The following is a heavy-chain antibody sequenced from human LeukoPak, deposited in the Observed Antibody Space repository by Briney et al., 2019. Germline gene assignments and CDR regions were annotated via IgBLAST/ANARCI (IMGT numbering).Heavy chain of an antibody. CDR2: IYSGGST. J-gene: IGHJ4*02. CDR1: GFTVSSNY. CDR3: ARGRGYCSSTTCYEGIDY. Sequence: PGRSLRLSCAASGFTVSSNYMNWVRQAPGKGLEWVPVIYSGGSTYYADSVKGRFTISRDNSKNTLYLQMNSLRAEDTAVYYCARGRGYCSSTTCYEGIDYWGQGTLVTVSS. V-gene: IGHV3-53*01. D-gene: IGHD2-2*01.